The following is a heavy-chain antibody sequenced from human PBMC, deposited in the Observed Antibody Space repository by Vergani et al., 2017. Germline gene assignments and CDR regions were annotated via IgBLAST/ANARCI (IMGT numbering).Heavy chain of an antibody. CDR3: ARDKDGNYYDYYFDY. J-gene: IGHJ4*02. V-gene: IGHV4-34*01. D-gene: IGHD1-26*01. CDR2: INHSGST. Sequence: QVQLQQWGAGLLKPSETLSLTCAVYGGSFSGYYWSWIRQPPGKGLEWIGEINHSGSTNYNPSLKSRVTISVDTSKNQFSLKLSSVTAADTAVYYCARDKDGNYYDYYFDYWGQGTLVTVSS. CDR1: GGSFSGYY.